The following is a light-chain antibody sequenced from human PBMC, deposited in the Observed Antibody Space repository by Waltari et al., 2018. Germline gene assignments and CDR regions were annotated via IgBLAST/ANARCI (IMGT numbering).Light chain of an antibody. CDR2: DAS. V-gene: IGKV3-11*01. J-gene: IGKJ4*01. CDR1: QNIDTY. Sequence: EIVLTQSPDTLSLSPGETVTLSCRASQNIDTYLAWYQHRPGQSPRLLIYDASNKAAGGPARFSGSGSGTAFTLTISSLGPGDFAVYYCHQRRRWPLTFGGGTKLEVK. CDR3: HQRRRWPLT.